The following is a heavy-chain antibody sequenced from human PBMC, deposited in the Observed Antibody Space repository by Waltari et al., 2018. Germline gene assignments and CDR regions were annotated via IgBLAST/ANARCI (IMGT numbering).Heavy chain of an antibody. CDR2: INHSGST. CDR1: GGSFGGYY. CDR3: ARGTPRGQLYPGQKRYFDL. D-gene: IGHD3-10*01. V-gene: IGHV4-34*01. J-gene: IGHJ2*01. Sequence: QVQLQQWGAGLLKPSETLSLTCAVYGGSFGGYYWSWIRQPPGKGLEWIGEINHSGSTNYNPSLKSRVTISVDTSKNQFSLKLSSVTAADTAVYYCARGTPRGQLYPGQKRYFDLWGRGTLVTVSS.